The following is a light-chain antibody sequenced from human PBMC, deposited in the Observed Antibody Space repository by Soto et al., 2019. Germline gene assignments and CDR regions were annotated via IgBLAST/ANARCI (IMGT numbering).Light chain of an antibody. J-gene: IGKJ5*01. CDR3: QKANTFPLT. Sequence: DIQQTTSPSSVSASLGARITITCRASQGISIWIAWYQQKPGNAPKLLIYAASSLQSGVPSRFSGSGSGTHFTLTISSLQPEDFATYYCQKANTFPLTVGKGTRLGI. V-gene: IGKV1-12*01. CDR2: AAS. CDR1: QGISIW.